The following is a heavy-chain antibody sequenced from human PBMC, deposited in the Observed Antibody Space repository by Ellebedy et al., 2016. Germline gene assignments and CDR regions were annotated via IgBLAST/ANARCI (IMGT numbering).Heavy chain of an antibody. CDR3: AKDRLGATLGFDY. D-gene: IGHD1-26*01. CDR1: GFTVSSYG. Sequence: GGSLRLXXAASGFTVSSYGMHWVRQAPGKGREWVAVIWNDGSYKYYGDSVKGRFTISRDNSNNTLYLQMNSLRVEDTAVYYCAKDRLGATLGFDYWGQGALVTVSS. V-gene: IGHV3-33*03. CDR2: IWNDGSYK. J-gene: IGHJ4*02.